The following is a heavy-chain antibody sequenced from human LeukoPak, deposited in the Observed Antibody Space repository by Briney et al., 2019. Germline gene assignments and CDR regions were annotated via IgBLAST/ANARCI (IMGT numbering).Heavy chain of an antibody. D-gene: IGHD3/OR15-3a*01. Sequence: SETLSLTCAINGESFSGFFCTWLRQSPGKGLEWIGEVSHSGSTLYNPSLKSRGTLSVDTFKNHFSLNLSSVTAADTAVYYCARGRTHNWFDPWGEGTLVTVSS. CDR1: GESFSGFF. CDR3: ARGRTHNWFDP. CDR2: VSHSGST. V-gene: IGHV4-34*01. J-gene: IGHJ5*02.